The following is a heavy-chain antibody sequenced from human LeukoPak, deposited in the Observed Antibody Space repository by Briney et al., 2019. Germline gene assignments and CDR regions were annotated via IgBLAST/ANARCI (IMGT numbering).Heavy chain of an antibody. Sequence: SSVKVSCKASGGTFSSYTISWVRQAPGQGLEWMGRIIPILGIANYAQKFQGRVTITADKSTSTAYMELSSLRTEDTAVYYCARDMVPAAIDVVRFDPWGQETLVTVSS. V-gene: IGHV1-69*04. CDR1: GGTFSSYT. CDR3: ARDMVPAAIDVVRFDP. CDR2: IIPILGIA. J-gene: IGHJ5*02. D-gene: IGHD2-2*02.